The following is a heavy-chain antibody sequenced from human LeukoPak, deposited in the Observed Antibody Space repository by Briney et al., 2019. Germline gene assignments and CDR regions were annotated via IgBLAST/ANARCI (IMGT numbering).Heavy chain of an antibody. D-gene: IGHD3-3*01. J-gene: IGHJ4*02. Sequence: PSETLSLTCTVSGGSISSSTSYWGWVRQAPGKGLEWIGSIFDSGSTYHNPSLKSRVSISGDTSKNQFFLKLNSVTAADTAIYYCARGNHRITIFGVVPKSGYFDYWGQGTLVTVSS. CDR2: IFDSGST. CDR3: ARGNHRITIFGVVPKSGYFDY. CDR1: GGSISSSTSY. V-gene: IGHV4-39*01.